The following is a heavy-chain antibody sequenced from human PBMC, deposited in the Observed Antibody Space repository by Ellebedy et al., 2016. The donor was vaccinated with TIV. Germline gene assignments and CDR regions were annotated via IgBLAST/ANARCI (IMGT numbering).Heavy chain of an antibody. V-gene: IGHV3-7*03. CDR1: GFTFSSYW. CDR2: IKQDGSEK. D-gene: IGHD6-13*01. CDR3: AKLAGISSWYAEY. Sequence: PGGSLRLSCAASGFTFSSYWMSWVRQAPGKGLEWVANIKQDGSEKYYVDSVKGRFTTSRDNAKNSLYLQMNSLRAEDTAVYYCAKLAGISSWYAEYWGQGTLVTVSS. J-gene: IGHJ4*02.